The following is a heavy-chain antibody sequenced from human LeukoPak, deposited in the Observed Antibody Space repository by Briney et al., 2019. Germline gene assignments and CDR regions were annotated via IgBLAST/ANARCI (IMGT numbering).Heavy chain of an antibody. CDR1: GFTFSGYI. D-gene: IGHD6-19*01. V-gene: IGHV3-48*01. Sequence: GGSLRLSCAASGFTFSGYIMNWVRQAPGKGLEWVSFIGTSGNPIYYADSVKGRFTVSRDNAKNSLYLQMNSLRAEDTAVYYCARDQWLDYWGQETLVTVSS. CDR3: ARDQWLDY. CDR2: IGTSGNPI. J-gene: IGHJ4*02.